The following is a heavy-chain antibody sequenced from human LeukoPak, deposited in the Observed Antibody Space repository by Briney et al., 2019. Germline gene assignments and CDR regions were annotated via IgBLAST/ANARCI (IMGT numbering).Heavy chain of an antibody. V-gene: IGHV1-2*02. CDR2: INPNSGGT. J-gene: IGHJ4*02. Sequence: ASVKVSCKASGYTFTGYYMHWVRQAPGQGLEWMGWINPNSGGTNYAQKFQGRVTMTRDTSISTAYMELSRLRSDDTAVYYCAREDGNSWPNFDYWGQGTLVTVSS. D-gene: IGHD5-24*01. CDR3: AREDGNSWPNFDY. CDR1: GYTFTGYY.